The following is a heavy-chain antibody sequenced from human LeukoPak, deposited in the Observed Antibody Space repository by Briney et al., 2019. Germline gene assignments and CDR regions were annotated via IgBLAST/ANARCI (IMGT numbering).Heavy chain of an antibody. J-gene: IGHJ6*02. CDR2: INPNSGGT. CDR3: ARERGDYGMDV. V-gene: IGHV1-2*04. CDR1: GYTFTSYG. Sequence: ASVKVSCKASGYTFTSYGISWVRQAPGQGLEWMGWINPNSGGTNYTQKFQGWVTMTRDTSISTAYMELSRLRSDDTAVYYCARERGDYGMDVWGQGTTVTVSS.